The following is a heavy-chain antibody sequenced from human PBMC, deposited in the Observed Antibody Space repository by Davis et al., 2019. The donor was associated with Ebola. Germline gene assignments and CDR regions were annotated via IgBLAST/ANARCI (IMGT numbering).Heavy chain of an antibody. Sequence: SVKVSCKASGGTFSSYAISWVRQAPGQGLEWMGGIIPIFGTANYAQKLQGRVTMTTDTSTSTAYMELRSLRSDDTAVYYCARDLIGELLWFGESDGIDYWGQGTLVTVSS. CDR1: GGTFSSYA. D-gene: IGHD3-10*01. V-gene: IGHV1-69*05. J-gene: IGHJ4*02. CDR2: IIPIFGTA. CDR3: ARDLIGELLWFGESDGIDY.